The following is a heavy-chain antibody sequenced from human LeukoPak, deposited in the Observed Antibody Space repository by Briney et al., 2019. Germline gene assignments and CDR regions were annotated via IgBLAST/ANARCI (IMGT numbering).Heavy chain of an antibody. V-gene: IGHV1-2*02. Sequence: ASVKVSCKASGYILTDYYMHWVRQAPGQGLEWMGWINPNSGGTNYAQKFQGRVTMTRDTSISTAYMELSRLRSDDTAVYYCASPHYYGSGSYYNRPFDYWGQGTLVTVSS. CDR1: GYILTDYY. D-gene: IGHD3-10*01. J-gene: IGHJ4*02. CDR3: ASPHYYGSGSYYNRPFDY. CDR2: INPNSGGT.